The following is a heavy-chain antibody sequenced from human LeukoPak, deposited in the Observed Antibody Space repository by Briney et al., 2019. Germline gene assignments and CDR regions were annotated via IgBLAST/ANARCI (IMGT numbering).Heavy chain of an antibody. CDR3: ASFIWNRPSVGMDV. Sequence: GGSLRLSCAASGFTFSSYSMNWVRQAPGKGLEWVSSISSSSSYIYYADSVKGRFTISRDNAKNSLYLQMNSLRAEDTAVYYCASFIWNRPSVGMDVWGQGTTVTVSS. CDR1: GFTFSSYS. D-gene: IGHD1-1*01. V-gene: IGHV3-21*01. CDR2: ISSSSSYI. J-gene: IGHJ6*02.